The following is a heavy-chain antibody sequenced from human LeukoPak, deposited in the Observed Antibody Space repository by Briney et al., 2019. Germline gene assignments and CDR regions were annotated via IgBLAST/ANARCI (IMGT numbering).Heavy chain of an antibody. Sequence: SETLSLTCGVYGESFSGYYWSWIRQPPGKGLEWIGEINHSGSTNYKSSLTSRVTISLDTSKNQFSLKLTSVTAADTAVYYCAGGTYYGGPDYWGQGTLVTVSS. CDR2: INHSGST. CDR3: AGGTYYGGPDY. J-gene: IGHJ4*02. CDR1: GESFSGYY. V-gene: IGHV4-34*01. D-gene: IGHD4-23*01.